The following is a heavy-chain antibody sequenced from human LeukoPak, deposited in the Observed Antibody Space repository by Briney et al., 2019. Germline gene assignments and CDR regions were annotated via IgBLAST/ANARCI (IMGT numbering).Heavy chain of an antibody. Sequence: PGRSLRLSCAASGFTFDDYAMHWVRQAPGKGLEWVSVIYSGGSTYYADSEKGRFTISRDNSKNTLYLQMNSLRAEDTAVYYCARGGNGGYLRFDPWGQGTLVTVSS. V-gene: IGHV3-53*01. CDR3: ARGGNGGYLRFDP. J-gene: IGHJ5*02. D-gene: IGHD5-12*01. CDR1: GFTFDDYA. CDR2: IYSGGST.